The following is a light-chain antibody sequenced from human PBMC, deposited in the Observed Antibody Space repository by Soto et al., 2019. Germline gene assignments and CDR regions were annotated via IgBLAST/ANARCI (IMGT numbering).Light chain of an antibody. CDR3: QQYHSYPFT. CDR2: KAS. CDR1: QSITNW. Sequence: DIQMPQSPSTLSASVGDRLSITCRASQSITNWLAWYQQKPGKAPKLLIYKASSLQSEVPSRFSGSASGPEFTLTISSLQPDDFATYYCQQYHSYPFTFGPGTKVDIK. J-gene: IGKJ3*01. V-gene: IGKV1-5*03.